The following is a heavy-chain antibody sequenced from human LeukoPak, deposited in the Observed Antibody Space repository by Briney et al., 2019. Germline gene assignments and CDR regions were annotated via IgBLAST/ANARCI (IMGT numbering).Heavy chain of an antibody. J-gene: IGHJ3*02. D-gene: IGHD3-22*01. CDR2: VGPEDGET. CDR1: GHTLTEIS. CDR3: ATHFDSSGPDAFDI. Sequence: GASVKVSCKVSGHTLTEISMHWVRQAPGKGFEWMGGVGPEDGETIYAQKLQGRVTMTEDTSTDTAYMELSSLRSEDTAVYYCATHFDSSGPDAFDIWGQGTMVIVSS. V-gene: IGHV1-24*01.